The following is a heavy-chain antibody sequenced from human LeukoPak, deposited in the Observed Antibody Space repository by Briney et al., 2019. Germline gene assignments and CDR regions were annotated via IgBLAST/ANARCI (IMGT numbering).Heavy chain of an antibody. V-gene: IGHV4-4*02. CDR1: GGSISSSNW. J-gene: IGHJ4*02. CDR2: IYHSGST. CDR3: ARAAAGGSYWGWDCFDY. Sequence: SETLSLTCAVSGGSISSSNWWSWVRQPPGKGLEWIGEIYHSGSTNYNPSLKSRVTISVDKSKNQFSLKLSSVTAADTPVYYCARAAAGGSYWGWDCFDYWGQGTLVTVSS. D-gene: IGHD1-26*01.